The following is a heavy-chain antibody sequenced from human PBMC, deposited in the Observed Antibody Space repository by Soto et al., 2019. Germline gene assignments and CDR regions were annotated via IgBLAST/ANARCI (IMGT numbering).Heavy chain of an antibody. CDR3: ARADYEILTGSYAMDV. CDR2: VSTNGAT. V-gene: IGHV4-4*07. D-gene: IGHD3-9*01. CDR1: DDFISSYY. J-gene: IGHJ6*02. Sequence: SETLSLTCTVSDDFISSYYWDWIRQPAGKGLEWIGRVSTNGATNYNPSLESRVTMSVDTSKNQFSLKLTSVTAADTAVYFCARADYEILTGSYAMDVWGQGTTVTVSS.